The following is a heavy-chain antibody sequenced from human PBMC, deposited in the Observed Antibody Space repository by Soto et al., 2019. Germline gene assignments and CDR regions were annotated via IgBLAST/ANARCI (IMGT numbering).Heavy chain of an antibody. CDR1: GGSIRSGGNS. J-gene: IGHJ4*02. CDR3: ARGVLRTFDY. V-gene: IGHV4-31*03. Sequence: SETLSLTCTVSGGSIRSGGNSWSWIRKHSGKGLEWIGYIYYSGSTYYNPSLQSRLTISLDTSKNQFSLKLSSVTAADTAVYYCARGVLRTFDYWGQGTLVTVS. CDR2: IYYSGST.